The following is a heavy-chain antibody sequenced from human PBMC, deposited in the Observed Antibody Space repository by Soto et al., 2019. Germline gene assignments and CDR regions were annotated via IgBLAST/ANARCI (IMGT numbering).Heavy chain of an antibody. D-gene: IGHD6-6*01. J-gene: IGHJ5*01. Sequence: ASVKVSCKASGYTFLSYGISFVRQAPGQGLEWMGWISTYNGHTSYAQNLQGRVTMTTDTSTRTAYMELRSLRSDDTAVYYCARKPSSSSCFDSWGQGTLVTVST. CDR2: ISTYNGHT. CDR1: GYTFLSYG. CDR3: ARKPSSSSCFDS. V-gene: IGHV1-18*01.